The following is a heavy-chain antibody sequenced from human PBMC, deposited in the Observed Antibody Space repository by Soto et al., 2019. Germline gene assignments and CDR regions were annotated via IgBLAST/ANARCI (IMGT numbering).Heavy chain of an antibody. CDR1: GYTFTSYG. D-gene: IGHD1-26*01. CDR3: ARDLIVGATPPYYFDF. Sequence: QVQLVQSGAEVKKPGASVKVSCKASGYTFTSYGISWVRQAPGQGLEWMGWISAYNGNTNYAQKLQGRVTMTTDTSTSTAYMELKSLGSADTAVYYCARDLIVGATPPYYFDFWGQGTLVTVSS. CDR2: ISAYNGNT. V-gene: IGHV1-18*01. J-gene: IGHJ4*02.